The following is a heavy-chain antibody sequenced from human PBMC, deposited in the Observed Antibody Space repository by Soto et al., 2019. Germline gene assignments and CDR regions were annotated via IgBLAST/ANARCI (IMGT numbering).Heavy chain of an antibody. J-gene: IGHJ5*02. Sequence: ASVKVSCKASGYTFTSYDINWVRQATGQGLEWMGWMNPNSGNTGYAQKFQGRVTMTRNTSISTAYMELSSLRSEGTAVYYCARYGSYYDFWSGYSPGWFDPWGQGTLVTVSS. V-gene: IGHV1-8*01. D-gene: IGHD3-3*01. CDR1: GYTFTSYD. CDR3: ARYGSYYDFWSGYSPGWFDP. CDR2: MNPNSGNT.